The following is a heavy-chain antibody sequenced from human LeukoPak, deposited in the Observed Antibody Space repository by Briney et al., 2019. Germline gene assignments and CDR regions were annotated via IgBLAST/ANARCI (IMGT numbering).Heavy chain of an antibody. J-gene: IGHJ4*02. V-gene: IGHV4-59*08. Sequence: PSETLSLTCTVSGGSISSYYWSWIRQPPGKGLEWIGYICYSGSTNYNPSLKSRVTISVDTSKNQFSLKLSSVTAADTAVYYCARHRLSITIFGVVPYYFDYWGQGTLVTVSS. CDR3: ARHRLSITIFGVVPYYFDY. CDR2: ICYSGST. CDR1: GGSISSYY. D-gene: IGHD3-3*01.